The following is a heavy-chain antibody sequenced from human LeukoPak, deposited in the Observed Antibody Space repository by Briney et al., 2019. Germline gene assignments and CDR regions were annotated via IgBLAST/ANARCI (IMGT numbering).Heavy chain of an antibody. J-gene: IGHJ3*02. CDR3: AKDLGYGGNPDAFDI. V-gene: IGHV3-66*03. CDR2: IYSSGST. Sequence: GGSLRLSCAASGFNVSNNYMTWVRQAPGKGLEWVSLIYSSGSTYYADSVKGRFTISRDNSKNTLYLQMNSLRAEDTAVYYCAKDLGYGGNPDAFDIWGQGTMVTVSS. D-gene: IGHD4-23*01. CDR1: GFNVSNNY.